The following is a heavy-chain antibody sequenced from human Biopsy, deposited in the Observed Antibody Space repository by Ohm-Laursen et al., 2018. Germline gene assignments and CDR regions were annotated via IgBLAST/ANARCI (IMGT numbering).Heavy chain of an antibody. J-gene: IGHJ4*02. CDR2: ISSSSGTI. V-gene: IGHV3-48*01. D-gene: IGHD2-21*01. CDR1: GFTFSSYG. CDR3: ARAQGHTLYFFDF. Sequence: SLRLSCAASGFTFSSYGMNWVRQAPTKGLEWVSYISSSSGTIYYADSVKGRFTISRDNAKSSLYLQMSSLRAEDTAVYYCARAQGHTLYFFDFWGQGTLVTVSS.